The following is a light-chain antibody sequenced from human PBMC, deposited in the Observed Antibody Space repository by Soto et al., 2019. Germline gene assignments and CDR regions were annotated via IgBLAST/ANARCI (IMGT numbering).Light chain of an antibody. J-gene: IGKJ1*01. CDR3: QQSYNTPLT. Sequence: IDVTQSPSSLAASVGDRVTITCRASQTIGTYLNWYRHKSGAAPELLIYDASTLQSGVPSRFRGGASGTDFPPTISSLQLDDFATYSCQQSYNTPLTFGQGTKVDI. CDR2: DAS. CDR1: QTIGTY. V-gene: IGKV1-39*01.